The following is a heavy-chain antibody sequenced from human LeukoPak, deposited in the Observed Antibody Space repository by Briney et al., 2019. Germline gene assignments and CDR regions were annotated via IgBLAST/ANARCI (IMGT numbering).Heavy chain of an antibody. D-gene: IGHD3-9*01. Sequence: SVKVSCKASGATFSDFVISWVRQAPGQGLNWMGGISPLLGASKHTQKFQDRVTITADESTSTAYMELSDLRPADTAVYYCATYDVLTGFEYWGQGTLVTVSS. J-gene: IGHJ4*02. V-gene: IGHV1-69*13. CDR1: GATFSDFV. CDR2: ISPLLGAS. CDR3: ATYDVLTGFEY.